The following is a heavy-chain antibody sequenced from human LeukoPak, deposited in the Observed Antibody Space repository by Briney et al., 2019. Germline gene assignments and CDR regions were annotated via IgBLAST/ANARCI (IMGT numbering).Heavy chain of an antibody. CDR1: GGSISSSSYY. J-gene: IGHJ4*02. D-gene: IGHD3-22*01. CDR2: IYYSGST. Sequence: PSETLSFTCTVSGGSISSSSYYWGWIRQPPGKGLEWIGSIYYSGSTYYNPSLKSRVTISVDTSKNQFSLKLSSVTAADTAVYYCARHYYDSSGYYPWYFDYWGQGTLVAVSS. CDR3: ARHYYDSSGYYPWYFDY. V-gene: IGHV4-39*01.